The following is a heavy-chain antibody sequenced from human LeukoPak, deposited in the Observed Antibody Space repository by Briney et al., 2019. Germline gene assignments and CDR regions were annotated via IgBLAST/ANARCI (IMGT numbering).Heavy chain of an antibody. CDR2: INPNNSDT. Sequence: ASVKVSCKASGYTFTGYYMHWVRQAPGEGLEWMGWINPNNSDTIYAQKFEGRVTVTRATSLSTGYMELSSLRSDDTAVYFCARQVGGSFDYWGQGTLVTVSS. CDR3: ARQVGGSFDY. D-gene: IGHD3-10*01. J-gene: IGHJ4*02. CDR1: GYTFTGYY. V-gene: IGHV1-2*02.